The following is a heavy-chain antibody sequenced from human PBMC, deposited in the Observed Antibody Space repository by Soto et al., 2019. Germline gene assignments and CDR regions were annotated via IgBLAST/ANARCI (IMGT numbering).Heavy chain of an antibody. J-gene: IGHJ5*02. Sequence: SETLSLTCAVSGGSISSSNWWSWVRQPPGKGLEWIGEIYHSGSTNYNPSLKSRVTISVDKSKNQFSLKLSSVTAADTAVYYCARNPSYILTGSHNWFDPWGQGTLVTVSS. CDR3: ARNPSYILTGSHNWFDP. D-gene: IGHD3-9*01. V-gene: IGHV4-4*02. CDR2: IYHSGST. CDR1: GGSISSSNW.